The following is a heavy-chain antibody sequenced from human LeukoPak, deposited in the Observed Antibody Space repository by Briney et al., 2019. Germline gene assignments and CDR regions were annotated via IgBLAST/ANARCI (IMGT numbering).Heavy chain of an antibody. D-gene: IGHD3-9*01. CDR3: ARGRGILTGYDLGY. J-gene: IGHJ4*02. V-gene: IGHV1-8*03. Sequence: ASVKVSCKASGYTFTSYDINWLRQATGQGLEWMGWMNPSSGNTGYAQKFQGRVTITRNTSISTAYMELSSLRSEDTALYYCARGRGILTGYDLGYWGQGTLVTVSS. CDR2: MNPSSGNT. CDR1: GYTFTSYD.